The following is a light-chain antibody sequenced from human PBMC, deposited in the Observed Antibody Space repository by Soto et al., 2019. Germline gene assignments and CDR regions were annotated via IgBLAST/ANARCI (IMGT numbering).Light chain of an antibody. CDR1: QSLSSSY. CDR2: GAS. J-gene: IGKJ3*01. Sequence: EIVFAQSPGTLSLSPGERATLSCRASQSLSSSYLAWYQQKPGQAPRLLIYGASKRAPGVSARFSGSGSGTDFTLTISSLEPEEFADYDCPQRSLGFTFGAGTKVDIK. CDR3: PQRSLGFT. V-gene: IGKV3D-20*02.